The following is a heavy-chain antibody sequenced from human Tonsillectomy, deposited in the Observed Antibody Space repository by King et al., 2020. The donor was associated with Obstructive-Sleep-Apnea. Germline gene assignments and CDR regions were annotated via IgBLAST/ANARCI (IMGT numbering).Heavy chain of an antibody. Sequence: VQLQESGPGLVKPSQTLSLTCTVSGGSISSGGYYWRWIRQHPGKGLEWIGYIYYSGSTYYNPSLKSRVTISVDTSKNQFSLKLSSVTAADTAVYYCAGYRGYDILRYFDLWGRGTLVTVSS. J-gene: IGHJ2*01. CDR2: IYYSGST. CDR3: AGYRGYDILRYFDL. V-gene: IGHV4-31*03. CDR1: GGSISSGGYY. D-gene: IGHD3-9*01.